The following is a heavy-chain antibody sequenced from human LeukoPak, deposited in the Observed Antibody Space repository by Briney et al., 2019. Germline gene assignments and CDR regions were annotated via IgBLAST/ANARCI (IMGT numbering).Heavy chain of an antibody. J-gene: IGHJ4*02. D-gene: IGHD5-12*01. CDR1: GFTFGSYT. CDR3: ARDFRYAFDN. CDR2: ISSSSSYI. Sequence: GGSLRLSCAASGFTFGSYTMNWVRQAPGKGLEWVSSISSSSSYIYYADSVKGRFTISRDNAKNSLYLQMNSLRAEDTAVYYCARDFRYAFDNWGQGTLVTVSS. V-gene: IGHV3-21*01.